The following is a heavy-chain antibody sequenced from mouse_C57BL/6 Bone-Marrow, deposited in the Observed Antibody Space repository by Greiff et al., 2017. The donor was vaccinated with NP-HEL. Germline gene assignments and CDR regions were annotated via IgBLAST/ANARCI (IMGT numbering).Heavy chain of an antibody. Sequence: QVQLKQSGPELVKPGASVKISCKASGYTFTNYYINWVKQRPGQGLEWIGWIFPGSGSTYYNEKFTGKATLTVDKSSSTAYMLLSSLTSEDSAVYFCARDLLWLRRRDDVWGTGTTVTVSS. D-gene: IGHD2-2*01. J-gene: IGHJ1*03. CDR2: IFPGSGST. CDR1: GYTFTNYY. CDR3: ARDLLWLRRRDDV. V-gene: IGHV1-75*01.